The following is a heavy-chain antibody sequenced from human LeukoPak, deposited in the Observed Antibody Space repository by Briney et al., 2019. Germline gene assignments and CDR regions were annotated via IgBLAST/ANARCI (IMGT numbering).Heavy chain of an antibody. CDR3: ARYFDY. Sequence: SGGSLRLSCAASGFTFSNAWMSWVRQAPGKGLEWVANIKQDGSEKYYVDSVKGRFTISRDNAKNSLYLQMNSLRAEDTAVYYCARYFDYWGQGTLVTVSS. CDR1: GFTFSNAW. V-gene: IGHV3-7*05. J-gene: IGHJ4*02. CDR2: IKQDGSEK.